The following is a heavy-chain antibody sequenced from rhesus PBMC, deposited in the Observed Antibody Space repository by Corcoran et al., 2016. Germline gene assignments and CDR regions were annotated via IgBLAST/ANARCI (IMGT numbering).Heavy chain of an antibody. CDR1: GYNFTDYY. CDR3: ARVYMTTVAAAHFEF. Sequence: QVQLVQSGAEVKKPGSSVKVSCKASGYNFTDYYMHWVRQAPRQGLEWMGWTTPYHGNTKYAQKFQGRVTMTRDTSTSTAYMELSSLRSEDTAVYYCARVYMTTVAAAHFEFWGQGALVTVSS. V-gene: IGHV1S2*01. CDR2: TTPYHGNT. J-gene: IGHJ1*01. D-gene: IGHD4-29*01.